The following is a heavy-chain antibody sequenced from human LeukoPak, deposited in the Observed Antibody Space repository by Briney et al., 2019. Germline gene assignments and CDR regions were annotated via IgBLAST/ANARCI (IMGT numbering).Heavy chain of an antibody. Sequence: PGGSLRLSCAASGFTFTNYAMSWVRQAPGEGLEWVSGISRSGDRTYYADSVKGRFTISRDNSKNTLYLQMNSLRAEDTAVYYCAKDPYDYVWGSYRSDYWGQGTLVTVSS. CDR2: ISRSGDRT. J-gene: IGHJ4*02. CDR1: GFTFTNYA. CDR3: AKDPYDYVWGSYRSDY. D-gene: IGHD3-16*02. V-gene: IGHV3-23*01.